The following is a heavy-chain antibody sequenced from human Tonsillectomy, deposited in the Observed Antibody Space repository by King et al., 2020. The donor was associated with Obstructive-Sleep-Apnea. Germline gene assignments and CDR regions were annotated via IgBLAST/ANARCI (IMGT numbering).Heavy chain of an antibody. CDR3: ARGRYYYGSKGNWFDP. CDR1: GGSFSGYY. CDR2: INHSGST. V-gene: IGHV4-34*01. D-gene: IGHD3-10*01. Sequence: VQLQQWGAGLLKPSETLSLTCAVYGGSFSGYYWSWIRQPPGKGLEWIGEINHSGSTNYNPSLKSRVTISVDTSKNQFSLKLSSVTAADTAVYYCARGRYYYGSKGNWFDPWGQGTLVTVSS. J-gene: IGHJ5*02.